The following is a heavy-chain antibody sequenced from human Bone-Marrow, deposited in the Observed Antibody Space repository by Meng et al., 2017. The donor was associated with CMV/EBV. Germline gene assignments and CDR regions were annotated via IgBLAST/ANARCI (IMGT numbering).Heavy chain of an antibody. CDR3: ARVFTSFAFDI. CDR1: GGSISSYY. Sequence: SETLSLTCTVSGGSISSYYWSWIRQPPGKGLEWIGYIYYSGSTNYNPSLKSRVTISVDTSKNQFSLKLSSVTAADTAVYYCARVFTSFAFDIWGQGKMVTVSS. V-gene: IGHV4-59*01. J-gene: IGHJ3*02. CDR2: IYYSGST. D-gene: IGHD1-26*01.